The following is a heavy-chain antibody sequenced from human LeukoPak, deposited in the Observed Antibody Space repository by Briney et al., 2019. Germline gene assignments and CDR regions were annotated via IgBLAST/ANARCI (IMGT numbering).Heavy chain of an antibody. CDR2: INPNSGGT. J-gene: IGHJ6*03. V-gene: IGHV1-2*02. D-gene: IGHD3-10*01. CDR1: GYTFTGYY. Sequence: ASVKVSCKASGYTFTGYYMHWVRQAPGQGLEWMGWINPNSGGTNYAQKFQGRVTMTRDTSISTAYMGLSRLRSDDTAVYYCARDGAARGYYYYYYYMDVWGKGTTVTVSS. CDR3: ARDGAARGYYYYYYYMDV.